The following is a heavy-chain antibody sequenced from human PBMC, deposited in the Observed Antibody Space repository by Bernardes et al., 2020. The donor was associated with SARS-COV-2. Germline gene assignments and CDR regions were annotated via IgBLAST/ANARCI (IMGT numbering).Heavy chain of an antibody. J-gene: IGHJ4*02. Sequence: GGSLRLSCAASGFTFTNYVMDWVRQAPGEGLEWISSISGGGDETPYSDPVKGRFTISRDNSKNTLYLQMNSLRAEDTAVYYCAKNLPDQAPFDYWGQGILVTVSS. CDR2: ISGGGDET. V-gene: IGHV3-23*01. CDR1: GFTFTNYV. CDR3: AKNLPDQAPFDY.